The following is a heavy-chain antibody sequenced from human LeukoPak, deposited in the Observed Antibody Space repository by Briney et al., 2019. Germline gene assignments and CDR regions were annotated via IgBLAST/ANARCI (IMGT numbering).Heavy chain of an antibody. D-gene: IGHD6-13*01. CDR3: ARVKGSWYMYFDY. Sequence: SETLFLTCAVYGGSFSGYYWSWIRQPPGKGLEWIGEINHSGSTNYNPSLKSRVTISVDTSKNQFSLKLSSVTAADTAVYYCARVKGSWYMYFDYWGQGTLVTVSS. CDR2: INHSGST. CDR1: GGSFSGYY. J-gene: IGHJ4*02. V-gene: IGHV4-34*01.